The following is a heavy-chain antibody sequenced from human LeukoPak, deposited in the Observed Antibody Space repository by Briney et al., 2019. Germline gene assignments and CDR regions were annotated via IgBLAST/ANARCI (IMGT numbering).Heavy chain of an antibody. CDR3: ARDQIAAAGPTDY. V-gene: IGHV6-1*01. D-gene: IGHD6-13*01. CDR1: GDSVSSNSAA. CDR2: TYYRSKWYN. J-gene: IGHJ4*02. Sequence: SQTLSLTCAISGDSVSSNSAAWNWIRQSPSRGLEWLGRTYYRSKWYNDYALSVKTRITINPDTSKNRFSLQLNSVTPDDTAVYYCARDQIAAAGPTDYWGQGTLVTVSS.